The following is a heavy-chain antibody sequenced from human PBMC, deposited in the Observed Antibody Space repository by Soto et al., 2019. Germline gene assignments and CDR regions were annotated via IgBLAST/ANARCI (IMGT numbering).Heavy chain of an antibody. CDR1: GFTFGDYA. CDR2: IRSKAYGGTT. J-gene: IGHJ6*02. Sequence: GGSLRLSCTASGFTFGDYAMSWFRQAPGKGLEWVGFIRSKAYGGTTEYAASVKGRFTISRDDSKSIAYLQMNSLKTEDTAVYYCTRDDSSGYFYYYYGMDVWGQATTVTVSS. V-gene: IGHV3-49*03. D-gene: IGHD3-22*01. CDR3: TRDDSSGYFYYYYGMDV.